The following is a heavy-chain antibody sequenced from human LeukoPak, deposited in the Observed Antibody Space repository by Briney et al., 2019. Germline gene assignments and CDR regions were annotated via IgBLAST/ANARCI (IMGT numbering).Heavy chain of an antibody. J-gene: IGHJ5*02. D-gene: IGHD6-25*01. V-gene: IGHV1-46*01. CDR2: INPSTGST. CDR1: GYTFTSCN. CDR3: AREPAAGYNRFDP. Sequence: ASVRVSCKASGYTFTSCNMHWVRQAPGQGLEWMGIINPSTGSTTYAQKFQDRVTMTRDTSTSTVYMDLSSLRSEDTAVYYCAREPAAGYNRFDPWGQGTLVTVSS.